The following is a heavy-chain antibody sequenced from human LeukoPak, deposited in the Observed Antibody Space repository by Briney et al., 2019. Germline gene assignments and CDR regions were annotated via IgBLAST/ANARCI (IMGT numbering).Heavy chain of an antibody. CDR2: IYYSGST. CDR3: ARHSYSSGYSYYFGY. CDR1: GGSISSYY. J-gene: IGHJ4*02. V-gene: IGHV4-59*08. Sequence: SETLSLTCTVSGGSISSYYWSWIRQPPGRGLEWIGYIYYSGSTNYNPSLKSRVTISVDASKNQFSLKLSSVTAADTAVYYCARHSYSSGYSYYFGYWGQGALVTVSS. D-gene: IGHD3-22*01.